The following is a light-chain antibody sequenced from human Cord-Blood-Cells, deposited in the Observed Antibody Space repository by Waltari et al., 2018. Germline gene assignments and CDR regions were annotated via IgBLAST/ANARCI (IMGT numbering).Light chain of an antibody. CDR2: AAS. CDR3: QQANSFPLT. V-gene: IGKV1D-12*01. CDR1: QGISRW. J-gene: IGKJ4*01. Sequence: DIQITQAPSSVSASVGDRVALTCRASQGISRWLAGYQQKPGKAPKLLIYAASSLQSEVPSRFSGSGSGTDFSLTISSLQPEDFATYYCQQANSFPLTFGGGTKVEIK.